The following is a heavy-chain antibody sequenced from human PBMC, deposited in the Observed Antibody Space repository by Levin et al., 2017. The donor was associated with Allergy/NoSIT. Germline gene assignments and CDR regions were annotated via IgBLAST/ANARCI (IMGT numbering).Heavy chain of an antibody. D-gene: IGHD6-13*01. CDR1: GISLSTSGVG. CDR2: IYWDDDK. CDR3: AHGGGNWYNNWFDP. J-gene: IGHJ5*02. Sequence: ESGPTLVKPTQTLTLTCTFSGISLSTSGVGVGWIRQPPGKALEWLALIYWDDDKRYSPSLRSRLTITKDTSKNQVVLTMTNMDPVDTATYYCAHGGGNWYNNWFDPWGQGTLVTVSS. V-gene: IGHV2-5*02.